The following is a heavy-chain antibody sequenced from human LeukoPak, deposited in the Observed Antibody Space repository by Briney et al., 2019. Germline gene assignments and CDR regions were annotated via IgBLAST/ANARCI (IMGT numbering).Heavy chain of an antibody. CDR3: ATGPPTYDILTGYYKSSYMDV. V-gene: IGHV1-18*01. J-gene: IGHJ6*03. CDR1: GYTFTSYG. Sequence: GASVKVSCKASGYTFTSYGISWVRQAPGQGLEWMGWISAYNGNTNYAQKLQGRVTMTTDTSTSTAYMELRSLRSDDTAVYYCATGPPTYDILTGYYKSSYMDVWGKGTTVTISS. D-gene: IGHD3-9*01. CDR2: ISAYNGNT.